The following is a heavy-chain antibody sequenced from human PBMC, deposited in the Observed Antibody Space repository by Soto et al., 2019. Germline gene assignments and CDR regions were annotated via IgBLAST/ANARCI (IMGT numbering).Heavy chain of an antibody. CDR1: GDSVSSNSAA. V-gene: IGHV6-1*01. CDR3: ARDRLDDIVVVPAASPYYYYGMDV. D-gene: IGHD2-2*01. CDR2: TYYRSKWYN. Sequence: QVQLQQSGPGLVKPSQTLSLTCAISGDSVSSNSAAWNWIRQSPSRGLEWLGRTYYRSKWYNDYAVSVKSRITINPDTSKNQFSLQLNSVTPEDTAVYYCARDRLDDIVVVPAASPYYYYGMDVWGQGTTVTVSS. J-gene: IGHJ6*02.